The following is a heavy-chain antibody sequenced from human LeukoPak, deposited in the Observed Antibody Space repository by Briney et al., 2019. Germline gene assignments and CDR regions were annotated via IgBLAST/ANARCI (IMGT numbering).Heavy chain of an antibody. CDR3: SRESGPFCPFGY. Sequence: SETLSLTCGVSGGSLSGTNWWSWVRQPPGQGLEWIGEISLAGQTNYNPSLNGRVTMSLDKSSNQLSLHLTSVTAADTATYFCSRESGPFCPFGYWGQGTLVIVSS. V-gene: IGHV4/OR15-8*02. CDR2: ISLAGQT. CDR1: GGSLSGTNW. D-gene: IGHD1-26*01. J-gene: IGHJ4*02.